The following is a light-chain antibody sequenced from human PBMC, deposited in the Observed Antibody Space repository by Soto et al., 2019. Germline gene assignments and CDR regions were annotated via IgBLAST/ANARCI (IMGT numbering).Light chain of an antibody. CDR3: SSYAGSNNYVV. V-gene: IGLV2-8*01. J-gene: IGLJ2*01. CDR2: EVS. CDR1: SSDVGGYNY. Sequence: QSALTQPPSASGSPGQSVTISCTGTSSDVGGYNYVSWYQQLPGKAPKLMIYEVSKRPSGVPDRFSGSKSGNTASLTVSGLQAEDEADYYCSSYAGSNNYVVFGGGTKLTVL.